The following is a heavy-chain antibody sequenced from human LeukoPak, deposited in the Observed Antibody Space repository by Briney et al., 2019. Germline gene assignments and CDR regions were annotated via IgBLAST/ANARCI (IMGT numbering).Heavy chain of an antibody. V-gene: IGHV4-38-2*02. CDR1: GYSISSGYY. D-gene: IGHD4-23*01. J-gene: IGHJ4*02. CDR2: MYHSGST. Sequence: PSETLSLTCTVSGYSISSGYYWGWIRQPPGKGLECIGTMYHSGSTFYNPSLKSRVTISVDTSKNQFSLKLTSMTAADTAVYYCAREYFYGGDKEGFDYWGQGTLVTVSS. CDR3: AREYFYGGDKEGFDY.